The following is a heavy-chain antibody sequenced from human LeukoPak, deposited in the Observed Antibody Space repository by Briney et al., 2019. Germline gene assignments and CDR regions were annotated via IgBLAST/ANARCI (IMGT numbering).Heavy chain of an antibody. J-gene: IGHJ4*02. Sequence: SETLSLTCTVSGGSISSGSYYWSWIRQPAGKGLEWIGRIYTSGSTNYNPSLKSRVTMSVDTSKNQFSLKLSSVTAADTAVYYCARDYYDYVWGSYSYFDYWGQGTLVTVSS. D-gene: IGHD3-16*01. CDR2: IYTSGST. V-gene: IGHV4-61*02. CDR3: ARDYYDYVWGSYSYFDY. CDR1: GGSISSGSYY.